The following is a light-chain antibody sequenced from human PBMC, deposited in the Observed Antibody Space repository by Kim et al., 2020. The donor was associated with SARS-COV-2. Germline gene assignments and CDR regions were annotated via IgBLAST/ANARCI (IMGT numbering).Light chain of an antibody. CDR1: QGISSW. CDR2: DAS. V-gene: IGKV1-5*01. J-gene: IGKJ1*01. CDR3: QQYNSYPWT. Sequence: ASVGDRCTITCRASQGISSWLAWYQQKPGKAPKLLIYDASSLESGVPSRFSGSGSGTEFTLTISSLQPDDFATYYCQQYNSYPWTFGQGTKVDIK.